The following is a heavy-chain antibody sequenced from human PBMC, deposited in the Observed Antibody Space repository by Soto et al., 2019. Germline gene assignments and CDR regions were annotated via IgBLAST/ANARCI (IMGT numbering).Heavy chain of an antibody. CDR1: GFTFINYA. Sequence: EVQLLESGGGLVQPGGSLRLSCAGSGFTFINYAMNWVRQAPGKGLEWVSSISGGGDATFFPDSVRGRFTFSRDNSENPVPLQLNSLGVEDTAVYYCARKILRTTTRPEYWYFDLWGRGTLVTVSS. D-gene: IGHD4-17*01. J-gene: IGHJ2*01. CDR3: ARKILRTTTRPEYWYFDL. CDR2: ISGGGDAT. V-gene: IGHV3-23*01.